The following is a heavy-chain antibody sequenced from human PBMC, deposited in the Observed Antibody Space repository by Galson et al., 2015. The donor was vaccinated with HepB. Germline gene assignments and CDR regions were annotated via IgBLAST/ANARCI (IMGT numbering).Heavy chain of an antibody. CDR3: ARHGSCSSTRCEHYYGMDV. D-gene: IGHD2-2*01. CDR1: GYSFTSYW. CDR2: IDPSDSYT. Sequence: QSGAEVKKPGESLRISCKGSGYSFTSYWISWVRQMPGKGLEWMGRIDPSDSYTTYRPSFQGHVTISVDKSISTAYLQCSSLKASDTAIYYCARHGSCSSTRCEHYYGMDVWGQGTTVTV. J-gene: IGHJ6*02. V-gene: IGHV5-10-1*01.